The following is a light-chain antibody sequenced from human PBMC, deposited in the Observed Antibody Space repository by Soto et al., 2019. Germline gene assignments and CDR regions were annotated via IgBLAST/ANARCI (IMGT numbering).Light chain of an antibody. CDR2: DVS. CDR3: CSYAGRYSYV. Sequence: QSALTQPRSVSGSPGQSVTISCTGTSSDVGAYNFVSWYQQHPGKAPELMISDVSRRPSGVPDRFPATKSGNTASLTISGLQAEDVADYYCCSYAGRYSYVFGSGTKVTVL. J-gene: IGLJ1*01. V-gene: IGLV2-11*01. CDR1: SSDVGAYNF.